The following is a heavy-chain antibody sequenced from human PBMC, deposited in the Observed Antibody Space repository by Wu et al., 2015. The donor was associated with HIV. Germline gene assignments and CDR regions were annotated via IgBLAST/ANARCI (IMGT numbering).Heavy chain of an antibody. CDR1: GGTFSSYA. J-gene: IGHJ4*02. V-gene: IGHV1-69*13. D-gene: IGHD6-13*01. CDR3: ARGFSSTWYDFFDS. CDR2: IIPMFDTT. Sequence: QVQLVQSGAEVKKPGSSVKVSCKASGGTFSSYAISWVRQAPGQGLEWMGNIIPMFDTTKYAQKLQGRLTITADESTSTSYMELSSLRSEDTAIYYCARGFSSTWYDFFDSWGQGTLVTVSS.